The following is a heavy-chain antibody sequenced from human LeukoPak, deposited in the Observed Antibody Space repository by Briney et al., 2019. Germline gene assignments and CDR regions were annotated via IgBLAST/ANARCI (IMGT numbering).Heavy chain of an antibody. J-gene: IGHJ4*02. Sequence: GGSLRLSCAGFGFTSRSYEMNWVRQAPGKGQEWISYISSTGSAIYYADSVKGRFTISRDNAKNSLYLQMNSLRAEDTAVYYCPRVFSYYTYSFDYWGQGTLVTVSS. D-gene: IGHD3-22*01. CDR3: PRVFSYYTYSFDY. CDR1: GFTSRSYE. V-gene: IGHV3-48*03. CDR2: ISSTGSAI.